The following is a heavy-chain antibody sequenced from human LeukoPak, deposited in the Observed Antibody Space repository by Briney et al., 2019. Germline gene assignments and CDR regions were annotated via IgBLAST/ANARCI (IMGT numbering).Heavy chain of an antibody. CDR3: ARDGFWMVRGESDAFDI. V-gene: IGHV1-46*01. D-gene: IGHD3-10*01. J-gene: IGHJ3*02. CDR2: INPSGGST. Sequence: GASVKVSCKASGYTFTSYYMHWVRQAPGQGLEWMGIINPSGGSTSYAQKFQGRVTMTRDTSTRTVYMELSSLRSEDTAVYYCARDGFWMVRGESDAFDIWGQGTMVTVSS. CDR1: GYTFTSYY.